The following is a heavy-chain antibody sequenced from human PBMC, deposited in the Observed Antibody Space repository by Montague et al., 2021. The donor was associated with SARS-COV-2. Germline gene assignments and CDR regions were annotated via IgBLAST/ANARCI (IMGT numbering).Heavy chain of an antibody. CDR1: GGSFSGYTYF. CDR2: VYYSGST. J-gene: IGHJ5*02. V-gene: IGHV4-39*01. CDR3: ARHRVASGWNYFDP. D-gene: IGHD1-7*01. Sequence: SETLSLTCAVYGGSFSGYTYFRGWIRQPPGKGLEWIASVYYSGSTYYNPSLKSRVTISVDTSKNQSSLQVSSVTAADSAIYYCARHRVASGWNYFDPWGRGTLVTVSS.